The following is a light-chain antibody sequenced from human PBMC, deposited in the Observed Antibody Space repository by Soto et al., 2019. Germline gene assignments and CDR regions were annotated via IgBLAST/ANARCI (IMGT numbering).Light chain of an antibody. J-gene: IGKJ1*01. CDR1: QSIGSY. Sequence: MTQSPSSLSVSVGDRVTITCRASQSIGSYLNWYQQKPGKAPMLLIDAASSVQSGVPSRFSGSGSGTDFTLTISSLQPEDFATYYCLQDYNYPTFGQGTKVDIK. CDR2: AAS. V-gene: IGKV1-6*01. CDR3: LQDYNYPT.